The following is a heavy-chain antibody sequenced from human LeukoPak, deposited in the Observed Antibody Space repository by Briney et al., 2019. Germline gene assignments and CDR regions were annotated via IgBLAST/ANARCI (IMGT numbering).Heavy chain of an antibody. J-gene: IGHJ4*02. Sequence: PSETLSLTCTVSGGSISSSSYYWGWIRQPPGKGLEWIGSIYYSGSTYYNPSLKSRVTISVDTSKNQFSLKLSSVTAADTAVYYCARHRDGGSDYWGQGTLVTVSS. CDR3: ARHRDGGSDY. CDR1: GGSISSSSYY. D-gene: IGHD2-15*01. V-gene: IGHV4-39*01. CDR2: IYYSGST.